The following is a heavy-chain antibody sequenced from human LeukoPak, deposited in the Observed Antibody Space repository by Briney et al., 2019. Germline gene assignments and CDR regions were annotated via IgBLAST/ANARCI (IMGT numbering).Heavy chain of an antibody. CDR3: ARLRIAVAGGYTTAWFDP. V-gene: IGHV4-34*01. J-gene: IGHJ5*02. D-gene: IGHD6-19*01. CDR1: GGSFSGYY. CDR2: INHSGST. Sequence: RSSETLSLTCAVYGGSFSGYYWSWIRQPPGKGLEWIGEINHSGSTNYNPSLKSRVTISVDTSKNQFSLKLSSVTAADTAVYYCARLRIAVAGGYTTAWFDPWGQGTLVTVSS.